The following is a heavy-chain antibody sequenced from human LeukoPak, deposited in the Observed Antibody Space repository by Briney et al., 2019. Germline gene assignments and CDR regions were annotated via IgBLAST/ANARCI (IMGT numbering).Heavy chain of an antibody. CDR3: ARQGEYCSSTSCYYNWFDP. V-gene: IGHV4-59*01. CDR1: GGSISSYY. Sequence: SETLSLTCTVSGGSISSYYWSWIRQPPGKGLEWSGYIYYSGSTNYNPSLKSRVTISVDTSKNQFSLKLSSVTAADTAVYYCARQGEYCSSTSCYYNWFDPWGQGTLVTVSS. CDR2: IYYSGST. D-gene: IGHD2-2*01. J-gene: IGHJ5*02.